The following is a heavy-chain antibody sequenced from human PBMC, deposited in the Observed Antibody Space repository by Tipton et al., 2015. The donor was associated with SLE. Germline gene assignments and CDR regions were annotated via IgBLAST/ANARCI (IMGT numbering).Heavy chain of an antibody. V-gene: IGHV4-61*02. D-gene: IGHD3-16*02. Sequence: LRLSCTVSGGSISSGSYYWSWIRQPAGKGLEWIGRLYTSGSTNYNPSLKSRVTISVDTTKNQFSLKRSSVTAADTAVYYCARLSYPSQAFDYWGQGTLVTVSS. CDR2: LYTSGST. CDR3: ARLSYPSQAFDY. J-gene: IGHJ4*02. CDR1: GGSISSGSYY.